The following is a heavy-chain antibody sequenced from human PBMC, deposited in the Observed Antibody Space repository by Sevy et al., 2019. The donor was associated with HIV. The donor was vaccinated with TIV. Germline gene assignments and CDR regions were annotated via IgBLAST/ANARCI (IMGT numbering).Heavy chain of an antibody. D-gene: IGHD3-22*01. V-gene: IGHV3-48*02. CDR1: GFTFSSYS. J-gene: IGHJ4*02. CDR2: ISSSSSTI. Sequence: GGSLRLSCAASGFTFSSYSMNWVRQAPGKGLEWVSYISSSSSTIYYADSVTGRFTISRDNAKNSLYLQMHSPRDEATAVYDCARGRYCDSSGLGYWGQGTLVTVSS. CDR3: ARGRYCDSSGLGY.